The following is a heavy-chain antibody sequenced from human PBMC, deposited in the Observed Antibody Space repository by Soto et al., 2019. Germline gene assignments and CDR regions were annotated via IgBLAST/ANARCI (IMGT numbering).Heavy chain of an antibody. D-gene: IGHD2-21*01. CDR3: ARGGDRGYYYGMDV. Sequence: FQGRVTITRETSASTAYMELSSLRSEDTAVYYCARGGDRGYYYGMDVWGQGTTVTVSS. J-gene: IGHJ6*02. V-gene: IGHV1-3*01.